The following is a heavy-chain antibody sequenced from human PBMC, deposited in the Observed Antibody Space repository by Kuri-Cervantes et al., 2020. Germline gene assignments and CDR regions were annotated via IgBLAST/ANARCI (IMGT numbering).Heavy chain of an antibody. CDR2: ILYDGSSK. V-gene: IGHV3-30-3*01. CDR1: GFTFSSYA. D-gene: IGHD3-22*01. Sequence: GGSLRLSCAASGFTFSSYAMHWVRQAPGKGLEWVAVILYDGSSKYYADSVKGRFTISRDNSKNTLYLQMTSLKTEDTAVYYCSTDLPTSSSYSHDYWGQGTVVTVSS. J-gene: IGHJ4*02. CDR3: STDLPTSSSYSHDY.